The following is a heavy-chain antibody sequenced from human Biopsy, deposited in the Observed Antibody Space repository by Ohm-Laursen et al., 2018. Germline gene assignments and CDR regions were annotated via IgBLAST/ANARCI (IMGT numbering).Heavy chain of an antibody. CDR2: ISYSGTT. D-gene: IGHD3-22*01. V-gene: IGHV4-31*01. CDR1: GGSIGGGEYY. J-gene: IGHJ2*01. Sequence: SQTLSLTCTVSGGSIGGGEYYWNWIRQHPRKGLGWIGLISYSGTTFYNPSLESLLTISIDTSKNHFSLNLRSVTAADTAVYYCARGVPHYDGSGFPLAGYWYFDLWGRGTLVTVSS. CDR3: ARGVPHYDGSGFPLAGYWYFDL.